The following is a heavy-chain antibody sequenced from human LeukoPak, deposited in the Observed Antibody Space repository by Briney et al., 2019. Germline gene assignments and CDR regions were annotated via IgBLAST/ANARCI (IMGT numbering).Heavy chain of an antibody. CDR1: GGSMSSYY. CDR3: ARAMIAYTFGPFDY. J-gene: IGHJ4*02. V-gene: IGHV4-4*07. D-gene: IGHD5-18*01. CDR2: IYTSGST. Sequence: SETLSLTCTVSGGSMSSYYWSWIRQPAGKELEWIGRIYTSGSTNYNPSLKSRVIISVDKSKNQFSLELSSVTAADTAVYYCARAMIAYTFGPFDYWGQGTLVTVSS.